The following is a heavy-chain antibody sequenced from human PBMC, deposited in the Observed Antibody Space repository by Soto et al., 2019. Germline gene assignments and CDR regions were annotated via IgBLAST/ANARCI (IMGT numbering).Heavy chain of an antibody. D-gene: IGHD3-10*01. V-gene: IGHV1-18*01. CDR1: GYTFTSYG. J-gene: IGHJ6*02. CDR3: ARERALWFGESYYYYGMDV. CDR2: ISAYNGNT. Sequence: QVQLVQSGAEVKKPGASVKVSCKASGYTFTSYGISWVRQAPGQGLEWMGWISAYNGNTNYAQKLQGRVTMTTDTSTSTSYMELRSLRSDDTAVYYCARERALWFGESYYYYGMDVWGQGTTVTVSS.